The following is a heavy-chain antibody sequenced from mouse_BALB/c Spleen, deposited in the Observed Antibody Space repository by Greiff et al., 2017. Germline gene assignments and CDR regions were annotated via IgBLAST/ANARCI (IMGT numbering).Heavy chain of an antibody. Sequence: EVMLVESGGGLVQPGGSLKLSCAASGFTFSSYTMSWVRQTPEKRLEWVAYISNGGGSTYYPDTVKGRFTISRDNAKNTLYLQMSSLKSEDTAMYYCARQGYYYAMDHWGQGTSVTVSS. CDR1: GFTFSSYT. CDR2: ISNGGGST. J-gene: IGHJ4*01. CDR3: ARQGYYYAMDH. V-gene: IGHV5-12-2*01.